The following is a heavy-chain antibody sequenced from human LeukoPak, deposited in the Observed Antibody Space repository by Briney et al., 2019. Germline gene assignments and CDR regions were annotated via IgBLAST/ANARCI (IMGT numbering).Heavy chain of an antibody. V-gene: IGHV1-69*06. CDR3: ARGVDYGDYPFDY. CDR2: IIPIFGTA. CDR1: GGTFSSYA. Sequence: SVKVSCKASGGTFSSYAISWVRQAPGQGLEWMGGIIPIFGTANYAQKFQGRVTITADKSTSTAYMELSSLRSEDTAVYYCARGVDYGDYPFDYWGQGTLVTVSS. D-gene: IGHD4-17*01. J-gene: IGHJ4*02.